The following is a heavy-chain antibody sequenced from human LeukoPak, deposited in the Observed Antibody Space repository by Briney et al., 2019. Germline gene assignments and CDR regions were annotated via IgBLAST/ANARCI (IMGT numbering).Heavy chain of an antibody. J-gene: IGHJ4*02. V-gene: IGHV4-4*07. CDR1: GGSIGSYY. Sequence: SETLSLTCTVSGGSIGSYYWSWIRQPAGKGLEWIGRIYTSGSTNYNPSLKSRVTMSVDTSKNQFSLKLSSVTAADTAVYYCARDETVAGSFDYWGQGTLDTVSS. D-gene: IGHD6-19*01. CDR2: IYTSGST. CDR3: ARDETVAGSFDY.